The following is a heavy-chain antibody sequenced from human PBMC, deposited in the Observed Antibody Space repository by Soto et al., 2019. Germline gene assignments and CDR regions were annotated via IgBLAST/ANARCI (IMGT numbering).Heavy chain of an antibody. D-gene: IGHD2-21*01. J-gene: IGHJ6*02. Sequence: ASVKVSCKASGYTFSDYYIHWVRQAPGQGLEWMGWISPRSGSANFAQRFQGRVSMTRDTSITTAYMELRRLQSDDTAVYYCARGPSCGPASGMDVWGQGTTSTFAS. CDR1: GYTFSDYY. CDR2: ISPRSGSA. V-gene: IGHV1-2*02. CDR3: ARGPSCGPASGMDV.